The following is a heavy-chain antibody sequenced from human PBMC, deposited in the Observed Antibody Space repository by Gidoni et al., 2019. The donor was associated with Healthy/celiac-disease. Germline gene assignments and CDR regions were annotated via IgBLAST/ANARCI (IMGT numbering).Heavy chain of an antibody. J-gene: IGHJ4*02. CDR3: AKGIRAVAGTLSY. CDR1: GFTSRSYA. V-gene: IGHV3-23*01. D-gene: IGHD6-19*01. CDR2: ISGSGVST. Sequence: EVQLWEYGGGWVQPGGSVRRSWAASGFTSRSYAMSWERQAPGKGLVWVSAISGSGVSTYYADSVKGRFTISRDNSKNTLYLQMNSLRAEDTAVYYCAKGIRAVAGTLSYWGQGTLVTFSS.